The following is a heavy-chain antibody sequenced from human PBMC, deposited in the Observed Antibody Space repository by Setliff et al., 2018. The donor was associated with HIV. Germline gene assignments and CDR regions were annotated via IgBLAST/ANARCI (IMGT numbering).Heavy chain of an antibody. CDR2: ISVYNDDT. V-gene: IGHV1-18*01. CDR1: GPTLTSSG. D-gene: IGHD3-16*02. CDR3: ARDVCGGYHLDDFEI. Sequence: APVKVSCKASGPTLTSSGISWVRQAPGQGLEWMGWISVYNDDTSYAQKFQGRVTMTTDTSTGTAYMELRSLLSDDTAMYYCARDVCGGYHLDDFEIWGKGRMVTVSS. J-gene: IGHJ3*02.